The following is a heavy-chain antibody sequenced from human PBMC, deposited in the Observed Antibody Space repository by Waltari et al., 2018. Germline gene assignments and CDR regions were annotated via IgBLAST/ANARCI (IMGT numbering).Heavy chain of an antibody. V-gene: IGHV4-39*01. D-gene: IGHD4-17*01. CDR1: GGSISTNYN. Sequence: QLQLQESGPGLVKPSEPLSLTCTVSGGSISTNYNWGWIRQPPGKGLEWMGNMQYRGSTFYNPSLKSRVTRSLDTSKNQFSRRLSSVGAADTAVYFCGRIAFGDDGGYFQHWGQGTLVTVSS. CDR2: MQYRGST. J-gene: IGHJ1*01. CDR3: GRIAFGDDGGYFQH.